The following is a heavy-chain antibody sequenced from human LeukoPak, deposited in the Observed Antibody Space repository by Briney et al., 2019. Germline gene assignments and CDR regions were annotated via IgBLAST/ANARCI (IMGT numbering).Heavy chain of an antibody. J-gene: IGHJ4*02. CDR3: ATDNRRGYGGNSEWDYFDY. Sequence: ASVEVSCKVSGYTLTELSMHWVRQAPGKGLEWMGGFDPEDGETIYAQKFQGRVTMTEGTSTDTAYMELSSLRSEDTAVYYCATDNRRGYGGNSEWDYFDYWGQGTLVTVSS. D-gene: IGHD4-23*01. CDR2: FDPEDGET. V-gene: IGHV1-24*01. CDR1: GYTLTELS.